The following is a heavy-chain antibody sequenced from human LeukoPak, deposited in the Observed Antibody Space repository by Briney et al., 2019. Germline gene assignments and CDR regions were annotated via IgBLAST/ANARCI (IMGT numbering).Heavy chain of an antibody. Sequence: PSGTLSLTCAVSGGSISSSNWWTWVRQPPGKGLEWIGEINHSGSTNYNPSLKSRVTISVDTSKNQFSLKLSSVTAADTAVYYCARRAARRLRHLDYWGQGTLVTVSS. J-gene: IGHJ4*02. D-gene: IGHD5-12*01. CDR1: GGSISSSNW. V-gene: IGHV4-4*02. CDR2: INHSGST. CDR3: ARRAARRLRHLDY.